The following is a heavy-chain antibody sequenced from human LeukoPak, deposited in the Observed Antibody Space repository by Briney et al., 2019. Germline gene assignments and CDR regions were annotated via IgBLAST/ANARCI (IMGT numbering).Heavy chain of an antibody. D-gene: IGHD2-2*01. J-gene: IGHJ4*02. V-gene: IGHV3-23*01. Sequence: GGSLRPSCAASGFTFSSYAMSWVRQAPGKGLEGVSAISGSGGSTYYADSVKGRFTISRDNSKNTLYLQMNSLRAEDTAVYYCAKDPARGSVVVVPAAADYWGQGTLVTVSS. CDR2: ISGSGGST. CDR3: AKDPARGSVVVVPAAADY. CDR1: GFTFSSYA.